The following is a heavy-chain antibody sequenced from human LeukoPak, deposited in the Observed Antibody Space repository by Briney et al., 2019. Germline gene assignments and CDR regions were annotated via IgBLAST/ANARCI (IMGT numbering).Heavy chain of an antibody. CDR2: ISSSSSYI. J-gene: IGHJ6*02. V-gene: IGHV3-21*04. D-gene: IGHD1-14*01. CDR3: AGNLLYYYYGMDV. Sequence: GGSLRLSCAASGFTFSSYSMNWVRQAPGKGLEWVSSISSSSSYIYYADSVKGRFTISRDNSKNTLYLQMNSLRAEDTAVYYCAGNLLYYYYGMDVWGQGTTVTVSS. CDR1: GFTFSSYS.